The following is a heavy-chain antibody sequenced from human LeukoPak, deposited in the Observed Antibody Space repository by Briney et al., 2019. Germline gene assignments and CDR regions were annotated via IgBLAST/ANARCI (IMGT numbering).Heavy chain of an antibody. D-gene: IGHD2-2*01. J-gene: IGHJ4*01. V-gene: IGHV3-7*03. CDR2: IHQHGSKE. CDR3: ARIGHDLYQTFDF. Sequence: GGSLRLSCTTSGFNFRAYWMGWDRQAPGKGLEWVANIHQHGSKENYLDSVKGRFTISTDNAKSSIYPQMNSLRAEDTAIYYCARIGHDLYQTFDFWGNGNLITVSS. CDR1: GFNFRAYW.